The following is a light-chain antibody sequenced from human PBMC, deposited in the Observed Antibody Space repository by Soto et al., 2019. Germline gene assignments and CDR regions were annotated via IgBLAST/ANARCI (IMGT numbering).Light chain of an antibody. CDR1: SSNIGDNY. J-gene: IGLJ2*01. V-gene: IGLV1-51*01. Sequence: QSVLTQPPSVSAAPGQKVTISCSGSSSNIGDNYVSWYQQLPGTAPTLLIYDNNQRPSGIPDRFSGSKSATSATLGITGLQTGDEAGYYCGTWDSSLSVGVFGGGTKLTVL. CDR2: DNN. CDR3: GTWDSSLSVGV.